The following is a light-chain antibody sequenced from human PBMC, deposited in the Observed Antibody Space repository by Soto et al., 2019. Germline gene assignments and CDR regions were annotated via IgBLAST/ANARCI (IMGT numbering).Light chain of an antibody. Sequence: DIQMTQSPSSLSGSVKDGVTMSFQASQNINNYLNWYQQKPGRAPKLLIYDASNLEAGVSSRFRGSGSGTDFTFTISRLQTEDIATYYCQQYENLPTFGQGARLEVK. CDR2: DAS. V-gene: IGKV1-33*01. J-gene: IGKJ5*01. CDR1: QNINNY. CDR3: QQYENLPT.